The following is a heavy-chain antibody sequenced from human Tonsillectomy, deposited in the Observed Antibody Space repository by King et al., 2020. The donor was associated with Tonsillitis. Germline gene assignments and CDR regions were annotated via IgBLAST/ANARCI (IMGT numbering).Heavy chain of an antibody. CDR2: ISSRGSSI. CDR1: GFTFRYYY. CDR3: ARDASPYGDYALGAFDI. J-gene: IGHJ3*02. Sequence: VQLVESGGGLGKPGGSLRLSFVASGFTFRYYYMSWIRRGPGKGSEWVSYISSRGSSIYYADSVKGRLTISRDNAKNSLYLQMNSLRAEDTAVYYCARDASPYGDYALGAFDIWGQGTMVTVSS. V-gene: IGHV3-11*01. D-gene: IGHD4-17*01.